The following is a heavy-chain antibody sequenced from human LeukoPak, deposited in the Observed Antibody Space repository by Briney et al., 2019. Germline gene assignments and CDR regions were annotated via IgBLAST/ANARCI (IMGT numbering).Heavy chain of an antibody. CDR2: IYYSGST. J-gene: IGHJ3*02. CDR3: ARHRPTDYGDYGGDAFDI. D-gene: IGHD4-17*01. Sequence: ASETLSLTCTVSGGSISSSSYYWGWIRQPPGKGLEWIGSIYYSGSTYYNPSLKSRVTISVDTSKNQFSLKLSSVTAADTAVYYCARHRPTDYGDYGGDAFDIWGQGTMVTVSS. CDR1: GGSISSSSYY. V-gene: IGHV4-39*01.